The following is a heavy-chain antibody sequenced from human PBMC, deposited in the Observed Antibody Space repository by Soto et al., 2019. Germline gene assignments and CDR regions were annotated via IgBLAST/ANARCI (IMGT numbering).Heavy chain of an antibody. J-gene: IGHJ6*02. V-gene: IGHV4-34*01. CDR2: INHSGST. CDR3: ARAGINKIAVAGTFYYGMDV. Sequence: QVQLQQWGAGLLKPSETLSLTCAVYGGSFSGYYWSWIRQPPGKGLEWIGEINHSGSTNYNPSLKRRVTITVDTAKNQFALKLSSVTAADTAVYYCARAGINKIAVAGTFYYGMDVWGQGTTVTVSS. D-gene: IGHD6-19*01. CDR1: GGSFSGYY.